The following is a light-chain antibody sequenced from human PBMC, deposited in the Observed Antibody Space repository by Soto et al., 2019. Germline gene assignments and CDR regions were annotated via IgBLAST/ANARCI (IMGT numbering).Light chain of an antibody. CDR1: SSDVGGYNY. J-gene: IGLJ3*02. CDR2: DVS. V-gene: IGLV2-11*01. CDR3: CSYAGSYTWL. Sequence: QSALTQPHSVSGSPGQSVTISCTGTSSDVGGYNYVSWYQQHPGKAPKLMIYDVSKRPSGVPDRFSGSKSGNTASLTISGLQAEDEADYYCCSYAGSYTWLFGGGTKLTVL.